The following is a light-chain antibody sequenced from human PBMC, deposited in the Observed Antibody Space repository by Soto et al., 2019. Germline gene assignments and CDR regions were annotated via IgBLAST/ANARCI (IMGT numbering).Light chain of an antibody. Sequence: EIVVTQSPATLSVSPGERVTLSCRASQSVSSSLAWYQQRPGQAPRLLIYDTSTRAAGIAARFSGSGSGTEVTLTISSLQSEDSAVYYWQQYVHWPPGAFGQGTTVEIK. J-gene: IGKJ1*01. CDR2: DTS. CDR3: QQYVHWPPGA. V-gene: IGKV3-15*01. CDR1: QSVSSS.